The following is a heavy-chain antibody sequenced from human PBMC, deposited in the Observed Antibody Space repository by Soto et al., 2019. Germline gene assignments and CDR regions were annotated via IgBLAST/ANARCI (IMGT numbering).Heavy chain of an antibody. CDR1: GGTFSSYA. J-gene: IGHJ4*02. V-gene: IGHV1-69*13. CDR2: IIPIFGTA. CDR3: ARGSGSYHPTLYYFDY. D-gene: IGHD1-26*01. Sequence: SVKVSCKASGGTFSSYAISWVRQAPGQGLEWMGGIIPIFGTANYAQKFQGRVTITADESTSTAYMELSSLRSEDTAVYYCARGSGSYHPTLYYFDYWGQGTLVTVSS.